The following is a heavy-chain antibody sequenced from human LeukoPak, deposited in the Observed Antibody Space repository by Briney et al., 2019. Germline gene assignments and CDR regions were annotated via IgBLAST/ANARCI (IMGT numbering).Heavy chain of an antibody. J-gene: IGHJ2*01. V-gene: IGHV4-61*05. CDR3: ARLWVGAAAGNWYFDL. CDR1: GGSISGSNYY. CDR2: IYYSGST. D-gene: IGHD6-13*01. Sequence: PSETLSLTCTVSGGSISGSNYYWGWIRQAPGKGLEWIGYIYYSGSTNYNPSLKSRVTISVDTSKNQFSLKLSSVTAADTAVYYCARLWVGAAAGNWYFDLWGRGTLVTVSS.